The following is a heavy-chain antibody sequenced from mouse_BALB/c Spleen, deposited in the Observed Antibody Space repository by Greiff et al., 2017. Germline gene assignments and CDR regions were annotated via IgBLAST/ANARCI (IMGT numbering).Heavy chain of an antibody. J-gene: IGHJ2*01. CDR1: GYSITSDYA. V-gene: IGHV3-2*02. CDR3: ARRYGYDVSYYFDY. Sequence: EVQLQQSGPGLVKPSQSLSLTCTVTGYSITSDYAWNWIRQFPGNKLEWMGYISYSGSTSYNPSLKSRISITRDTSKNQFFLQLNSVTTEDTATYYCARRYGYDVSYYFDYWGEGTTLTVSS. D-gene: IGHD2-2*01. CDR2: ISYSGST.